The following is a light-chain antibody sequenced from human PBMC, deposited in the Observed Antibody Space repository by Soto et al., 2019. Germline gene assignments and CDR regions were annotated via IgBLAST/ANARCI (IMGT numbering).Light chain of an antibody. CDR3: QQYNNWPQT. V-gene: IGKV3-15*01. Sequence: EILMPQSPATLSVSPGERATLSCRASQSVSSNLAWYQQKPGQAPRLLLYGASTRATGIPARFSGSGSGTEFTLTISSLQSEDFAVYYCQQYNNWPQTFGQGPKVEIK. J-gene: IGKJ1*01. CDR1: QSVSSN. CDR2: GAS.